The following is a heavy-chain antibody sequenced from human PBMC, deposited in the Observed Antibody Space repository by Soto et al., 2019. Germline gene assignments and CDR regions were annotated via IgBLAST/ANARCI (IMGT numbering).Heavy chain of an antibody. Sequence: GSLRLSCAASGFTLSNFWMHWVRQVPGKGLVWVSRINDDGSRTKYADSVEGRLTISRDTAKNTLYLQMDSLRVEDTAVYYCVRDHHDYDFWSGNPRGYFDLWGRGTLVTVSS. V-gene: IGHV3-74*01. J-gene: IGHJ2*01. D-gene: IGHD3-3*01. CDR1: GFTLSNFW. CDR3: VRDHHDYDFWSGNPRGYFDL. CDR2: INDDGSRT.